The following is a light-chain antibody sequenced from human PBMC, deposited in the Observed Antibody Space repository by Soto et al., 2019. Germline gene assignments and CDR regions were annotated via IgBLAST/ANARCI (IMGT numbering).Light chain of an antibody. CDR1: QSVYEY. J-gene: IGKJ4*01. V-gene: IGKV1-39*01. CDR3: QQSSHTPFT. Sequence: DVQLTQSPSSLSASVGDRVTITCRASQSVYEYLNWYQKKPGKAPNLLIFGASNLRSGVPSRFSASGFGTDVTLTISSLQPEDSATYFCQQSSHTPFTFGGGTEVELK. CDR2: GAS.